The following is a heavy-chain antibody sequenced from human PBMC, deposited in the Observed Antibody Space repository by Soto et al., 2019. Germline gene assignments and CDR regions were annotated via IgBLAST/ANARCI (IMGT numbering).Heavy chain of an antibody. D-gene: IGHD1-26*01. Sequence: SETLSLTCTVSGGSISRSIYYWGWIRQPPGKGLEWVGSIHSGGSTYYKPSLKSRVTISVDTSKNQFSLKLSSVTAADTAVYYCARRGVGGRSPFGFYYWGQGTLGVVSS. CDR1: GGSISRSIYY. J-gene: IGHJ4*02. V-gene: IGHV4-39*01. CDR3: ARRGVGGRSPFGFYY. CDR2: IHSGGST.